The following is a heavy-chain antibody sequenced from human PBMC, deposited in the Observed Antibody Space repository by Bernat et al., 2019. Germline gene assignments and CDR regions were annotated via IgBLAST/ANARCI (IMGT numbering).Heavy chain of an antibody. CDR2: ISSSSSYI. J-gene: IGHJ3*02. D-gene: IGHD5-18*01. V-gene: IGHV3-21*01. Sequence: EVQLVESGGGLVKPGGSLRLSCAASGFTFSSYSMNWVRQAPGKGLEWVSSISSSSSYIYYADSVKGRFTISRDNAKNSLYLQMNSLRAEDTAVYYCARGRIQLWLRGACDIWGQGTMVTVSS. CDR3: ARGRIQLWLRGACDI. CDR1: GFTFSSYS.